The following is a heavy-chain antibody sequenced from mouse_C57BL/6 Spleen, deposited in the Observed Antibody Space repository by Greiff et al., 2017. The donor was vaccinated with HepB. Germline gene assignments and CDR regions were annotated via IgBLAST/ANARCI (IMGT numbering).Heavy chain of an antibody. CDR1: GYAFTNYL. CDR2: INPGSGGT. CDR3: AITAQAAAWFAY. V-gene: IGHV1-54*01. Sequence: VQLQQSGAELVRPGTSVKVSCKASGYAFTNYLIEWVKQRPGQGLEWIGVINPGSGGTNYNEKFKGKATLTADKSSSTAYMQLSSLTSEDSAVYFCAITAQAAAWFAYWGQGTLVTVSA. D-gene: IGHD3-2*02. J-gene: IGHJ3*01.